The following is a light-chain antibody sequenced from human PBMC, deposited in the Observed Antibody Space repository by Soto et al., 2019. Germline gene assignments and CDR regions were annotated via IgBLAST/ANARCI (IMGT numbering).Light chain of an antibody. CDR3: HQFGSSPLDT. CDR2: RAS. V-gene: IGKV3-20*01. CDR1: QTISSSF. J-gene: IGKJ3*01. Sequence: EIVLTQSPGTLSLSPGERATLSCRASQTISSSFLAWYQQKPGQAPRLLIYRASRRAPGIPDRFSGSGSWTDFTLTISRLEPEDFAAYYCHQFGSSPLDTFGPGTKVEIK.